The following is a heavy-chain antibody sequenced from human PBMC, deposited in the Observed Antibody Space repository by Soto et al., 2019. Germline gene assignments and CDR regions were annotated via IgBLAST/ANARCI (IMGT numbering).Heavy chain of an antibody. J-gene: IGHJ3*02. Sequence: GASVKVSCKASGYTFTSYDINWVRQATGQRLEWMGWMNPNSGNTNYAQKFQGRVTITRDTSVSTAYMELSSLRSEDTAVYYCARDRTASAFDIWGQGTMVTVSS. CDR3: ARDRTASAFDI. V-gene: IGHV1-8*01. CDR1: GYTFTSYD. CDR2: MNPNSGNT.